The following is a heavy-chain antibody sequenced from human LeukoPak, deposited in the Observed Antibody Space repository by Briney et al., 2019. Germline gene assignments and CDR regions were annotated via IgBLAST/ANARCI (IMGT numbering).Heavy chain of an antibody. V-gene: IGHV4-39*01. Sequence: PSETLSLTCTVSGGSISSSSYYWGWIRQPPGKGLEWIGSIYYSGSTYYNPSLKSRVTISVDTSNNQFSLKLSSVTAADTAVYYCARHLRDSSGYYYVDWGQGTLVTVSS. CDR1: GGSISSSSYY. J-gene: IGHJ4*02. CDR2: IYYSGST. CDR3: ARHLRDSSGYYYVD. D-gene: IGHD3-22*01.